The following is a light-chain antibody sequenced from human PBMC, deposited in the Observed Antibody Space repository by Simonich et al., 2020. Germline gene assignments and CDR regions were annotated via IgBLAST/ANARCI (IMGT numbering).Light chain of an antibody. J-gene: IGLJ3*02. CDR1: SSDVGRYNL. CDR3: CSYTSSSTWV. Sequence: QSALTQPASVSGSPGQSITISCTGTSSDVGRYNLVSWYQQPPGKAPKLMIYEGSKRPSGVSNRFSGSKSGNTASLTISGLQAEDEADYYCCSYTSSSTWVFGGGTKLTVL. CDR2: EGS. V-gene: IGLV2-14*02.